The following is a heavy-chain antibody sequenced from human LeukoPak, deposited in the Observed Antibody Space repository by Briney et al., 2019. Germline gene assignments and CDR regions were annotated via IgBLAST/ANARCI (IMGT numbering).Heavy chain of an antibody. CDR1: GGTFSSYA. J-gene: IGHJ6*03. V-gene: IGHV1-69*05. Sequence: GSSVKVSCKASGGTFSSYAISWVRQAPGQGLEWMGGIIPIFGTANYAQKFQGRVTITTDESTSTAYMELSSLRSEDTAVYYCAASGREPKKDIVVVVAATRYYYMDVWGKGTTVTVSS. CDR3: AASGREPKKDIVVVVAATRYYYMDV. D-gene: IGHD2-15*01. CDR2: IIPIFGTA.